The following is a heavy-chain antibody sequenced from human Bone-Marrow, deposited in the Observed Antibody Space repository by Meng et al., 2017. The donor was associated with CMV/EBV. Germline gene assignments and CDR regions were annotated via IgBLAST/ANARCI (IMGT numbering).Heavy chain of an antibody. CDR1: SSHGAA. Sequence: SSHGAAWSWIRQSPSRGLEWLGRTYYRSKWYNDYAVSVKSRITINPDTSKNQFSLQLNSVTPEDTAVYYCAREVDYYYDSSGYYPYWGQGTLVTVSS. J-gene: IGHJ4*02. CDR2: TYYRSKWYN. V-gene: IGHV6-1*01. CDR3: AREVDYYYDSSGYYPY. D-gene: IGHD3-22*01.